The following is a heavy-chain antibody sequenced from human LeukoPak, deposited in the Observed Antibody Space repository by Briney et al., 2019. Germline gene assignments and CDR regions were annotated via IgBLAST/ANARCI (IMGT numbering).Heavy chain of an antibody. CDR2: IRGSGGST. V-gene: IGHV3-23*01. Sequence: GGTLRLSSAPSGVTFSSDAMSWGRHAPGEGLEWGSAIRGSGGSTYYADSVKGRFTISRDNSKNTLYLQMNSLRAEDTAVYYCAKPNHYDYVWGSYPQEDYWGQGTLVTVSS. CDR1: GVTFSSDA. CDR3: AKPNHYDYVWGSYPQEDY. D-gene: IGHD3-16*02. J-gene: IGHJ4*02.